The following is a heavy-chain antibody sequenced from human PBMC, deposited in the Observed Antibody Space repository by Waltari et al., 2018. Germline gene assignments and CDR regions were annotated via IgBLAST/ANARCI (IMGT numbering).Heavy chain of an antibody. V-gene: IGHV3-23*01. CDR2: ISGSGGGT. D-gene: IGHD4-17*01. Sequence: EVQLLESGGGLVQPGGSLRLSCAASGFTFSSYAMSWVRRAPGKGLVWVSAISGSGGGTYYADDVKGRFTTSRDNSKNTLYLQMNSLRAEDTAVYYCAKRAGYGDYAADYWGQGTLVTVSS. CDR3: AKRAGYGDYAADY. CDR1: GFTFSSYA. J-gene: IGHJ4*02.